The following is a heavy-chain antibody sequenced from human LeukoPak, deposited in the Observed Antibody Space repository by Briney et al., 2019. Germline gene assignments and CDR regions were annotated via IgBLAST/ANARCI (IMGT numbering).Heavy chain of an antibody. V-gene: IGHV4-4*02. CDR1: GDSISSNYW. CDR3: ARVIRDPPPPYCNGGDGSWEDY. J-gene: IGHJ4*02. CDR2: IYHSGST. Sequence: SGTLSLTCAVSGDSISSNYWWSWLRQPPGKGLEWIGEIYHSGSTNYSPSLRSRVIISVDKSKNQFSLMLTSVTAADTAVYYCARVIRDPPPPYCNGGDGSWEDYWGQGTFVTVPS. D-gene: IGHD2-8*02.